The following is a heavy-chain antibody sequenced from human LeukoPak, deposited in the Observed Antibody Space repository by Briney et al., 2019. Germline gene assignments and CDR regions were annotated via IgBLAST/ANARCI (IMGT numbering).Heavy chain of an antibody. Sequence: SETLSLTCAVYGGSFSGYYWSWLRQPPGKGLEWIGEINHSGSTNYNPSLKSRVTISVDTSKNQFSLKLSSVTAADTAVYYCARLANWQSEVLLWFGEYHNWFDPWGQGTLVTVSS. J-gene: IGHJ5*02. CDR2: INHSGST. CDR1: GGSFSGYY. V-gene: IGHV4-34*01. CDR3: ARLANWQSEVLLWFGEYHNWFDP. D-gene: IGHD3-10*01.